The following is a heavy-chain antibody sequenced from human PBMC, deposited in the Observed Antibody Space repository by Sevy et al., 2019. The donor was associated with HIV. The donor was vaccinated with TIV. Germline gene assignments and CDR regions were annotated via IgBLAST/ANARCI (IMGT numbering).Heavy chain of an antibody. J-gene: IGHJ6*02. V-gene: IGHV3-53*01. Sequence: GGSLILSCAASGFTVSSNYMSWVRQAPGKGLEWVSVIYSGGSTYYADSVKGRFTISRDNSKNTLYLQMNSLRAEDTAVYYCARDRGDYYGMDVWGQGTTVTVSS. CDR1: GFTVSSNY. D-gene: IGHD3-16*01. CDR2: IYSGGST. CDR3: ARDRGDYYGMDV.